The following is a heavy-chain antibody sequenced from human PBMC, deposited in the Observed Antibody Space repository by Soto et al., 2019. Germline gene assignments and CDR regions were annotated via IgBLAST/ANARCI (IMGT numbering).Heavy chain of an antibody. D-gene: IGHD1-1*01. CDR1: GGSISNGNYY. J-gene: IGHJ5*02. CDR3: ATNETTRPWFAP. V-gene: IGHV4-31*03. CDR2: IYYLGTT. Sequence: QVQLQASGPGLVKPSQTLSLTCTVSGGSISNGNYYLSWIRQLPGKGLAWIGNIYYLGTTSYNPSLESRGSMSIYTSKNQFSLQVRSFVASDTAIYYCATNETTRPWFAPWGQGTLVIVSS.